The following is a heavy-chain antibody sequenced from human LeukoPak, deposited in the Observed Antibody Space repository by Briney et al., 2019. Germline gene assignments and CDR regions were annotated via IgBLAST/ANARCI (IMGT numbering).Heavy chain of an antibody. Sequence: GGSLRLSRAASGFTFSSYAMSWVRQAPGKGLEWVSAISGSGGSTYYADSVKGRFTISRDNSKNTLYLQMNSLRAEDTAVYYCAKGSFTSWFRELMSPDYWGQGTLVTVSS. CDR1: GFTFSSYA. J-gene: IGHJ4*02. CDR2: ISGSGGST. V-gene: IGHV3-23*01. D-gene: IGHD3-10*01. CDR3: AKGSFTSWFRELMSPDY.